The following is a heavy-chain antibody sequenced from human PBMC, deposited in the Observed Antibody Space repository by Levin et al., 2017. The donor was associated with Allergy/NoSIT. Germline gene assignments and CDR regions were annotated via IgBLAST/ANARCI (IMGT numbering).Heavy chain of an antibody. J-gene: IGHJ4*02. CDR3: ARHGFSGSGVYYDRREHLEL. Sequence: NAGGSLRLSCRGSGYSFTRYWIAWVRQMPGKGLEWMGIIYPGDSDSRISPSLQGQVTLSADKSISTAYLQWSSLKASDTATYYCARHGFSGSGVYYDRREHLELWGQGTPVTVSS. D-gene: IGHD3-10*01. CDR2: IYPGDSDS. CDR1: GYSFTRYW. V-gene: IGHV5-51*01.